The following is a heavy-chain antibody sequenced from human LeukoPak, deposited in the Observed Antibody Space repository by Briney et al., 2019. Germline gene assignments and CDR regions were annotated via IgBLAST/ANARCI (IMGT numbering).Heavy chain of an antibody. D-gene: IGHD5-12*01. Sequence: GGSLRLSCAASGFTFSSHEMNWVRQAPGKGLEWVSYISSSGSTIYYADSVKGRFAISRDNAKNSLYLQMNNLRAEDTAIYYCARDSGYDSGGWRYYYMDAWGKGTTVTVS. J-gene: IGHJ6*03. CDR3: ARDSGYDSGGWRYYYMDA. CDR1: GFTFSSHE. CDR2: ISSSGSTI. V-gene: IGHV3-48*03.